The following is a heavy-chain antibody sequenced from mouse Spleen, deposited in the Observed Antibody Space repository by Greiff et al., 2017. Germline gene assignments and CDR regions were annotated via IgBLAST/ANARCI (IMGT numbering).Heavy chain of an antibody. CDR2: ISSGSSTI. D-gene: IGHD1-1*01. CDR3: ANYGSIPYWYFDD. V-gene: IGHV5-17*01. Sequence: EVQLMESGGGLVKPGGSLKLSCAASGFTFSDYGMHWVRQAPEKGLEWVAYISSGSSTIYYADTVKGRFTISRANAKKTLFLQMTSLGSEDTAMYYCANYGSIPYWYFDDWGAGTTVTVSS. J-gene: IGHJ1*01. CDR1: GFTFSDYG.